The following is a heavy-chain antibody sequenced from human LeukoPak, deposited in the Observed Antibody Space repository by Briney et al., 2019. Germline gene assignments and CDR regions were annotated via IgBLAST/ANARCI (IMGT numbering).Heavy chain of an antibody. CDR3: ASALLYDILTGYSPLGAFDI. CDR1: GYSFTSYW. V-gene: IGHV5-51*01. CDR2: IYPGDSDT. D-gene: IGHD3-9*01. Sequence: GESLKISCKGSGYSFTSYWIGWVRPMPGKGLEWMGIIYPGDSDTRYSPSSQGQVTISADKSISTAYLQWSSLKASDTAMYYCASALLYDILTGYSPLGAFDIWGQGTMVTVSS. J-gene: IGHJ3*02.